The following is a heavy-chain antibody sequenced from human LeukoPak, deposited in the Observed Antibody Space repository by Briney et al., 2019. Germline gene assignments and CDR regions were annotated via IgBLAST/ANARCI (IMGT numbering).Heavy chain of an antibody. CDR3: ARGWFDP. V-gene: IGHV3-48*03. CDR1: GFTFSSYE. Sequence: PGGSLRLPCAASGFTFSSYEMNWVRQAPGKGLEWVSYISSSGTTTNYADSVKGRFTISRDNAKNSLYLQMNSLRVEDTAVYYCARGWFDPWGQGTLVIVSS. J-gene: IGHJ5*02. CDR2: ISSSGTTT.